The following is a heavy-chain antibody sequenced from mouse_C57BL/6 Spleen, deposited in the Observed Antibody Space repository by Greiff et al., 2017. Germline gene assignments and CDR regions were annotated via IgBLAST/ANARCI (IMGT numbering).Heavy chain of an antibody. CDR2: ISGGGGNT. J-gene: IGHJ4*01. CDR3: ARPDGYYGAMDY. D-gene: IGHD2-3*01. Sequence: EVKLMESGGGLVKPGGSLKLSCAASGFTFSSYTMSWVRQTPEKRLAWVATISGGGGNTYYPDSVKGRFTISRDNAKNTLYLQMSSLRSEDTALYYCARPDGYYGAMDYWGQGTSVTVSS. V-gene: IGHV5-9*01. CDR1: GFTFSSYT.